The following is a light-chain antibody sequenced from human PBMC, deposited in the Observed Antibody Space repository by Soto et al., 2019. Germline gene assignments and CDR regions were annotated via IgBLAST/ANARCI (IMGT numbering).Light chain of an antibody. J-gene: IGKJ1*01. Sequence: VTQSPATLSVSPLEGVTLSCSASQSVSTDLAWYQQKPGQAPRLLIYGASIRAIGVPDRFSGSGSGTDFTFTISSLQSEDSAIYYCQQYFRWPPWTFGQGTKVDIK. V-gene: IGKV3-15*01. CDR1: QSVSTD. CDR2: GAS. CDR3: QQYFRWPPWT.